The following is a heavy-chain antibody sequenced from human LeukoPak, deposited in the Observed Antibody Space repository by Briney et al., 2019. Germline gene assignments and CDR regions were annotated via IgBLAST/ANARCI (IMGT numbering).Heavy chain of an antibody. D-gene: IGHD4-23*01. J-gene: IGHJ5*01. CDR1: GGSISSINHH. CDR3: VRHDGRSGGTMGAFDS. V-gene: IGHV4-39*01. Sequence: SETLSLTCTVSGGSISSINHHWGWVRQSPGKDLEGIGSIYNGRTTFSNPSLNSRVTISIVTSKNQFSLQLNSVTAADTAVYYCVRHDGRSGGTMGAFDSWGQGSLVTVSS. CDR2: IYNGRTT.